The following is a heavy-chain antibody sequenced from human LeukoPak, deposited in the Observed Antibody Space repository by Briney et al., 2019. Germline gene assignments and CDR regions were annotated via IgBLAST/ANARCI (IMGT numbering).Heavy chain of an antibody. CDR2: ISYDGSNK. J-gene: IGHJ4*02. CDR3: ARDLTYYDILTGLFY. Sequence: PGRSLRLSCAASGFTFSSYAMHWVRQAPGEGLEWVAVISYDGSNKYYADSVKGRFTISRDNSKNTLYLQMNSLRAEDTAVYYCARDLTYYDILTGLFYWGQGTLVTVSS. CDR1: GFTFSSYA. V-gene: IGHV3-30*04. D-gene: IGHD3-9*01.